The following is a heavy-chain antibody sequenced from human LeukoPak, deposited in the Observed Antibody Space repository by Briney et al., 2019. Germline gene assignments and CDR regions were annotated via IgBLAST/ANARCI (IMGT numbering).Heavy chain of an antibody. V-gene: IGHV3-74*01. CDR3: ARGVCSGGSRYSLDY. J-gene: IGHJ4*02. CDR1: GFTFSSYW. D-gene: IGHD2-15*01. Sequence: PGGSLRLSCAASGFTFSSYWMHWVRHAPGKGLVWVSRINSDGSSTSYADSVKGRFTISRDNAKNTLYLQMNSLRAEDTAVYYCARGVCSGGSRYSLDYWGQGTLVTVSS. CDR2: INSDGSST.